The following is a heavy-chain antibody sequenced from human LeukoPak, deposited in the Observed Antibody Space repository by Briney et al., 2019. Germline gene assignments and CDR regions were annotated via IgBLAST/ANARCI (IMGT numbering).Heavy chain of an antibody. CDR3: AKDRHGIAADLDVYYYYYMDV. D-gene: IGHD6-13*01. Sequence: GGSLRLSCAASGFTFSSYGMHWVRQAPGKGLEWVAVISYDGSNKYYADSVKGRFTISRDNSKNTLYLQMDSLRAEDTAVYYCAKDRHGIAADLDVYYYYYMDVWGKGTTVTVSS. J-gene: IGHJ6*03. CDR1: GFTFSSYG. V-gene: IGHV3-30*18. CDR2: ISYDGSNK.